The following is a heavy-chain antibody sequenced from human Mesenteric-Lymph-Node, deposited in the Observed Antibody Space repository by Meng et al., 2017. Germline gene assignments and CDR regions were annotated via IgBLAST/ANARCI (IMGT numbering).Heavy chain of an antibody. CDR2: MNPNSGAT. D-gene: IGHD1-26*01. CDR3: ARAGATIRLLRSYYFDY. Sequence: ASVKVSCKASGYTFTGCYMHWVRQAPGQGLEWLGRMNPNSGATNNAQKFQGRVTMTRDTSNSTASMELSSLRSDDTAVYFCARAGATIRLLRSYYFDYWGQG. CDR1: GYTFTGCY. J-gene: IGHJ4*01. V-gene: IGHV1-2*06.